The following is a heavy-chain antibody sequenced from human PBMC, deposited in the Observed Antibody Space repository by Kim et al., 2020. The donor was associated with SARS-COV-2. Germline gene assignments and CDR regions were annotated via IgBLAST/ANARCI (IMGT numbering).Heavy chain of an antibody. V-gene: IGHV3-30*01. D-gene: IGHD3-10*01. J-gene: IGHJ6*02. Sequence: ADSVHGRFTISRDNSKNTLYLQMNSLRAEDTAVYYCARANSGSYYYGMDVWGQGTTVTVSS. CDR3: ARANSGSYYYGMDV.